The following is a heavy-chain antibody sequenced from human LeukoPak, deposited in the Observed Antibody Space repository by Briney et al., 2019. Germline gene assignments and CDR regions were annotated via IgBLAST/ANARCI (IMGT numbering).Heavy chain of an antibody. CDR2: IYTSGST. V-gene: IGHV4-61*05. D-gene: IGHD4-17*01. Sequence: PSETLSLTCTVSGGSISSSSYYWGWIRQPPGKGLEWIGRIYTSGSTSYNPSLKTRVTMSVDTSKNQFSLKLSSVTAADTAVYYCARGPLTMTRGFDPWGQGTLVTVSS. CDR1: GGSISSSSYY. J-gene: IGHJ5*02. CDR3: ARGPLTMTRGFDP.